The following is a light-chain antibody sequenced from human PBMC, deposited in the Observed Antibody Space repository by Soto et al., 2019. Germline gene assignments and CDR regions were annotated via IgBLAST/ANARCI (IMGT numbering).Light chain of an antibody. CDR3: QQYYNWPPLT. Sequence: EVVMKQSPATLSVSPGERATLSCRASQSVGSNLAWYQQKPGQAPRLLIYAASTRATGIPARFSGSGSGTEFTLTISSLQSEDFAVYYCQQYYNWPPLTFGGGTKVDIX. CDR1: QSVGSN. CDR2: AAS. J-gene: IGKJ4*01. V-gene: IGKV3-15*01.